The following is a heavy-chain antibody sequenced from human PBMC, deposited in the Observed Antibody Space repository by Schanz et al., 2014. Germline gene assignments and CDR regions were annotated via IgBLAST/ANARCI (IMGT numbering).Heavy chain of an antibody. Sequence: QVQLVESGGGVVQPGRSLRLSCAGSGFSFSDYGMHWVRQAPGRGLEWVSYISSSGSTIYYADSVKGRFTISRDNAKNSLYLQMSSLRDGDTAVYYCARGREVVAKIFDVWGQGTMVTVSS. V-gene: IGHV3-11*01. CDR2: ISSSGSTI. J-gene: IGHJ3*01. CDR3: ARGREVVAKIFDV. D-gene: IGHD3-22*01. CDR1: GFSFSDYG.